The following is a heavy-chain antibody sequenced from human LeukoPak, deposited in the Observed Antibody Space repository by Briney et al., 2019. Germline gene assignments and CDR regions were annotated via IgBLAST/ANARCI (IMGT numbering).Heavy chain of an antibody. CDR1: GGSISSYY. D-gene: IGHD3-22*01. J-gene: IGHJ4*02. CDR3: ATDAHGGSGYYGY. Sequence: SETLSLTCTVSGGSISSYYWSWIRQPPGKGLEWIGYIYYSGSTNYNPSLKSRVTISVDTSKDQFSLKLSSVTAADTAVYYCATDAHGGSGYYGYWGQGTLVTVSS. CDR2: IYYSGST. V-gene: IGHV4-59*01.